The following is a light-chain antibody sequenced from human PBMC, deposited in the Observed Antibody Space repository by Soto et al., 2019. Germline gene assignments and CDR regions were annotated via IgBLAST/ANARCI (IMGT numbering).Light chain of an antibody. CDR3: QQYNNWPLT. CDR2: GAS. J-gene: IGKJ4*01. CDR1: QSVSSS. Sequence: EIVMTQSPATLSVSPGERATLSCRASQSVSSSLAWYQQTPGQAPRLLIYGASTRATGIPARFSGSGSATEFTLTISSLQSEDFAVYYCQQYNNWPLTFGGGTKVEIK. V-gene: IGKV3-15*01.